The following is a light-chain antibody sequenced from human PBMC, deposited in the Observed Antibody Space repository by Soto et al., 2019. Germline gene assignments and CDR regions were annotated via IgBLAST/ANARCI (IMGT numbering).Light chain of an antibody. CDR2: GAS. CDR1: QSVTYY. Sequence: EIVLTQSPGTLSLSPGDRATLSCRASQSVTYYLAWYQKKPGQAPRLLIYGASSRATGIPDRFSGSGSGTDFTLTISRLEPEDFAVYYCQQYGSSLTWTFGQGTKVEIQ. CDR3: QQYGSSLTWT. V-gene: IGKV3-20*01. J-gene: IGKJ1*01.